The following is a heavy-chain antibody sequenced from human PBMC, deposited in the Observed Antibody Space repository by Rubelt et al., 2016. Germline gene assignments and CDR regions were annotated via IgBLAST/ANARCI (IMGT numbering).Heavy chain of an antibody. Sequence: QVQLVQSGAEVKKPGASVKVSCKASGYTFTSSYMHWVRQAPGQGLEWMGIINPSGGSTSYAQKFQGRVTMTRDTATSTSYMELSSLRSDDTAVYYCASVVPGSYYYYGMDVWGQGTTVTVSS. D-gene: IGHD1-26*01. CDR3: ASVVPGSYYYYGMDV. J-gene: IGHJ6*02. V-gene: IGHV1-46*01. CDR2: INPSGGST. CDR1: GYTFTSSY.